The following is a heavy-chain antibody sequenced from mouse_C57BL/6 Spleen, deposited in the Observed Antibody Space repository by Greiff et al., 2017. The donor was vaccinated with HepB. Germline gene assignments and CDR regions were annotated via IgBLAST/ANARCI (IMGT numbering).Heavy chain of an antibody. Sequence: EVKLMESGGGLVKPGGSLKLSCAASGFTFSSYTMSWVRQTPEKRLEWVATISGGGGNTYYPDSVKGRFTISRDNAKNTLYLQLSRLRSEDTALYYGARQTDYGNYQAWFAYWGQGTLVTVSA. J-gene: IGHJ3*01. V-gene: IGHV5-9*01. CDR1: GFTFSSYT. CDR3: ARQTDYGNYQAWFAY. D-gene: IGHD2-1*01. CDR2: ISGGGGNT.